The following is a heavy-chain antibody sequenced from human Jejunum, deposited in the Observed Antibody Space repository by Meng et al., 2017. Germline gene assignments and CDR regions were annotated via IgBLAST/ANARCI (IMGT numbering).Heavy chain of an antibody. D-gene: IGHD6-13*01. CDR3: ARNPPYISSSFFSDY. CDR2: TSYDGSNT. J-gene: IGHJ4*02. Sequence: GESLKISCSASGFTFNTYAMHWVRQTPGKGLEWVAITSYDGSNTYYADPVKGRFTISRDNSKNTLYLQMNSLRTEDTAVYYCARNPPYISSSFFSDYWGQGTLVTVSS. V-gene: IGHV3-30*04. CDR1: GFTFNTYA.